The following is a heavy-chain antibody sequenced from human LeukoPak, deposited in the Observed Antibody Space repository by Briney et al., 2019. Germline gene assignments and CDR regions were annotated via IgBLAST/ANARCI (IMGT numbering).Heavy chain of an antibody. D-gene: IGHD1-1*01. CDR1: GGSINSYY. V-gene: IGHV4-59*08. Sequence: SETLSLTCTVSGGSINSYYWNCIRQPPGKGLEWIAYMYSSGSANYNPSLKSRVTTSVDTSKNQFSLKLSSVTAADTAVYYCARLNIKNWNDVLGWFDPWGQGTLVTVSS. CDR2: MYSSGSA. J-gene: IGHJ5*02. CDR3: ARLNIKNWNDVLGWFDP.